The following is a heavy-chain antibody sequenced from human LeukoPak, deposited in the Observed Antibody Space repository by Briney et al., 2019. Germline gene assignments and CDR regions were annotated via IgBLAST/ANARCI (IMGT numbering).Heavy chain of an antibody. Sequence: SETLSLTCAVSGGSISSSNWWSWVRQPPGTGLEWVGEIYHSGSTNYNPSLKSRVTISVDKSKNQFSLKLSSVTAADTAVYYCARAAAAAGPNWFDPWGQGTLVTVSS. CDR2: IYHSGST. J-gene: IGHJ5*02. V-gene: IGHV4-4*02. CDR1: GGSISSSNW. D-gene: IGHD6-13*01. CDR3: ARAAAAAGPNWFDP.